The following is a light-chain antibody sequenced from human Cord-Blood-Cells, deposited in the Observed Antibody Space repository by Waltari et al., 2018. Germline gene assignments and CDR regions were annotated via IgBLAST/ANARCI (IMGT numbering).Light chain of an antibody. CDR2: DVS. J-gene: IGLJ3*02. V-gene: IGLV2-14*01. CDR3: SSYTSSSTLGV. CDR1: SRDVGGYNS. Sequence: QSALTQPASVSGSPGPSLTISCTGTSRDVGGYNSVSWYQQHPGKAPKLMIYDVSKRPSGVSNRFSGSKSGNTASLTISGLQAEDEADYYCSSYTSSSTLGVFGGGTKLTVL.